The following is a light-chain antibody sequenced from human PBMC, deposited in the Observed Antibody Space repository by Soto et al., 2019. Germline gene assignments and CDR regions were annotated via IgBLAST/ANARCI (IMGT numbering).Light chain of an antibody. CDR3: SSYTTSSTRV. CDR1: SSDVGIYNY. J-gene: IGLJ1*01. V-gene: IGLV2-14*01. Sequence: QSALTQPASVSGSPGQSIAISCTGSSSDVGIYNYVSWYQQHPSKVPKLIIYEVSNRPSGVSNRFSGSKPGNTASLTISGLQAEDEADYYCSSYTTSSTRVFGTGTKVTVL. CDR2: EVS.